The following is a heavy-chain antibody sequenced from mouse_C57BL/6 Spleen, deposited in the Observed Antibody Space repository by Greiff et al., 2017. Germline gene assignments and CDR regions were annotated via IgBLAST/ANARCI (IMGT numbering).Heavy chain of an antibody. V-gene: IGHV1-42*01. CDR1: GYSFTGYY. J-gene: IGHJ1*03. D-gene: IGHD1-1*01. Sequence: VQLKQSGPELVKPGASVKISCKASGYSFTGYYMNWVKQSPEKSLEWIGEINPSTGGTTYNQKFKAKATLTVDKSSSTAYMQLKSLTSEDSAVYYCARSDGSSYWYFDVWGTGTTVTVSS. CDR3: ARSDGSSYWYFDV. CDR2: INPSTGGT.